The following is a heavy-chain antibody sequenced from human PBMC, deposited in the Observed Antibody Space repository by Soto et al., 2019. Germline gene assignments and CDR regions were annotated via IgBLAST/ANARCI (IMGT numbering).Heavy chain of an antibody. Sequence: SETLSLTCTVSGGSISSGGYYWSWIRQPPGKGLEWIGYIYYSGSTYYNPSLKSRVTISVDTSKNQFSLKLSSVTAADTAVYYCARDGGSSFDAFDIWRQRPMVTVTS. D-gene: IGHD6-13*01. CDR3: ARDGGSSFDAFDI. J-gene: IGHJ3*02. CDR2: IYYSGST. CDR1: GGSISSGGYY. V-gene: IGHV4-31*03.